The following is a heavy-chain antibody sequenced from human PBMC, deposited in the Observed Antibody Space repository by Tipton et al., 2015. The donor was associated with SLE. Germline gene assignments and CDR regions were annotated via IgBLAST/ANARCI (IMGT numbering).Heavy chain of an antibody. CDR1: GGSVSSGSYY. Sequence: LRLSCTVSGGSVSSGSYYWSWIRQPPGKGLEWIGYIYYSGSTNYNPSLKSRVTISVDTSKNQFSLRLSSVTAADTAAYYCARAGSGGSFSYWGQGTLVTVSS. V-gene: IGHV4-61*01. D-gene: IGHD2-15*01. CDR3: ARAGSGGSFSY. J-gene: IGHJ4*02. CDR2: IYYSGST.